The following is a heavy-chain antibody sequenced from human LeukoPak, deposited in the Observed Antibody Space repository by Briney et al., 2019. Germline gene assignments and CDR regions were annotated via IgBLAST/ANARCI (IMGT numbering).Heavy chain of an antibody. V-gene: IGHV5-51*01. CDR2: FYAGGSES. J-gene: IGHJ4*02. D-gene: IGHD6-13*01. CDR1: GYSFTDYW. Sequence: GESLKISCKASGYSFTDYWIGWVRQMPGKGLEWMGIFYAGGSESRYSPSFQGQVAISVDKSISTAYLQWSSLKASDTAMYYCARRGHGSSWYFFDYWDQGTLVTVSS. CDR3: ARRGHGSSWYFFDY.